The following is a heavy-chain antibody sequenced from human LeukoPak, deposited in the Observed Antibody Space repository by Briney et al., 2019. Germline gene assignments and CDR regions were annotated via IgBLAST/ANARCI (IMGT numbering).Heavy chain of an antibody. CDR1: GFTFSNAW. CDR3: TTAGQGVLRYFDWLFNHDY. Sequence: NTGGSLRLSCAASGFTFSNAWMSWVRQAPGKGLEWVGRIKSKTDGGTTDYAAPVKGRFTISRDDSKNTLYLQMNSLKPEDTAVYYCTTAGQGVLRYFDWLFNHDYWGQGTLVTVSS. V-gene: IGHV3-15*01. J-gene: IGHJ4*02. D-gene: IGHD3-9*01. CDR2: IKSKTDGGTT.